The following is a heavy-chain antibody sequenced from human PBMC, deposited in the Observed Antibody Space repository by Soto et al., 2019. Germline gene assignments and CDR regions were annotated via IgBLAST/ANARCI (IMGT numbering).Heavy chain of an antibody. Sequence: ASVKVSCKASGYTFTSYAMHWVRQAPGQRLEWMGWINAGNGNTKYSQKLQGRDTFTRDTSAGTVYMQLSSLTSEDTAVYYCARDDSGFRGSHYIDYFNYWGQGALVTVSS. CDR2: INAGNGNT. CDR3: ARDDSGFRGSHYIDYFNY. V-gene: IGHV1-3*01. CDR1: GYTFTSYA. D-gene: IGHD1-26*01. J-gene: IGHJ4*02.